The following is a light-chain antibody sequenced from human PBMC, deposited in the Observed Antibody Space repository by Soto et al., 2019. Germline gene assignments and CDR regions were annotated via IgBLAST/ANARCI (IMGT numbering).Light chain of an antibody. CDR1: TSNIGRNT. Sequence: QSVLTQPPSASGTPGQRVTISCSGSTSNIGRNTVHWYQQLPGTAPKLLIYSNNQRPSGVPDRFSGSKSGTSASLAISGLQSENEADYYCAAWDDSLNGVVFGGGTQLTVL. CDR2: SNN. CDR3: AAWDDSLNGVV. J-gene: IGLJ2*01. V-gene: IGLV1-44*01.